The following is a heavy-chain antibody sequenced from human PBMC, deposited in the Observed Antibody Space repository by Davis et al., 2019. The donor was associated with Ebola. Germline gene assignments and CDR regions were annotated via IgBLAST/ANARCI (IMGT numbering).Heavy chain of an antibody. J-gene: IGHJ6*02. CDR3: ARAPVVVPAAILDYYYGMDV. V-gene: IGHV1-3*01. CDR1: GYTFTSYA. Sequence: ASVKVSCKASGYTFTSYAMHWVRQAPGQRLEWMGWINAGNGNTKYSQKFQGRVTITRDTSASTAYMELSSLRSEDTAVYYCARAPVVVPAAILDYYYGMDVWGQGTTVIVSS. CDR2: INAGNGNT. D-gene: IGHD2-2*01.